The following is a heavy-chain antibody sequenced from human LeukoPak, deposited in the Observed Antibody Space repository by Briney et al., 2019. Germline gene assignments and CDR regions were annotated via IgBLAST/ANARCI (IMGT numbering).Heavy chain of an antibody. D-gene: IGHD5-12*01. CDR2: INHSGST. J-gene: IGHJ6*03. CDR1: GGSFSGYY. Sequence: SETLSLTCAVYGGSFSGYYWSWIRQPPGKGLEWIGEINHSGSTNYNPSLKSRVTISVDTSKNQFSLKLSSVTAADTAVYYCARSPVATYYYYYMDVWGKGTMVTVSS. V-gene: IGHV4-34*01. CDR3: ARSPVATYYYYYMDV.